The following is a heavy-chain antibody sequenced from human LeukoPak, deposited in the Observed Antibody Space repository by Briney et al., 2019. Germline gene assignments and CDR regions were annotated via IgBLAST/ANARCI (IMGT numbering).Heavy chain of an antibody. V-gene: IGHV3-72*01. CDR2: TRNKANSYTT. D-gene: IGHD3-22*01. J-gene: IGHJ3*02. CDR1: GFTFSDHY. Sequence: PGGSLRLSCAASGFTFSDHYMDWVRQAPGKGLEWVGRTRNKANSYTTEYAASVKGRFTISRDDSKNSLYLQMNSLKTEDTAVYYCATYYYDSSGYHDAFDIWGQGTMVTVSS. CDR3: ATYYYDSSGYHDAFDI.